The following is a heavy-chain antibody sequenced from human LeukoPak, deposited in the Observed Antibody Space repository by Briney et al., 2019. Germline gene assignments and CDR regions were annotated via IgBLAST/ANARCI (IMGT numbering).Heavy chain of an antibody. D-gene: IGHD2/OR15-2a*01. CDR3: AREGILSSSHNWFDP. J-gene: IGHJ5*02. Sequence: ASVKVSCKASGGTFSSYAISWVRQAPGQGLEWMGGIIPIFGTANYAQKFQGRVTITADESTSTAYMELSSLRSEDTAVYYCAREGILSSSHNWFDPWGQGTLVTVSS. CDR1: GGTFSSYA. V-gene: IGHV1-69*13. CDR2: IIPIFGTA.